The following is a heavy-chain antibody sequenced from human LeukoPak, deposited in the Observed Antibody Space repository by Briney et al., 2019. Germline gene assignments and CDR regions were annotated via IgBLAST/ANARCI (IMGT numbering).Heavy chain of an antibody. CDR2: IYHSGST. J-gene: IGHJ4*02. D-gene: IGHD6-6*01. Sequence: SETLSLTCTVSGGSISSGGYYWSWIRQPPEKGLEWIGYIYHSGSTYYNPSLKSRVTISVDRSKNQFSLKLSSVTAADTAVYYCAREVEYSSSSGNWGQGTLVTVSS. CDR1: GGSISSGGYY. V-gene: IGHV4-30-2*01. CDR3: AREVEYSSSSGN.